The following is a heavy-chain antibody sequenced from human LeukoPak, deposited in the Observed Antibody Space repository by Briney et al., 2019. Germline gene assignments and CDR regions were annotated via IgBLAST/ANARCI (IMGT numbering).Heavy chain of an antibody. Sequence: ASVRVSCNASGYTFTSYGISWVRQSPGHGGEWMGWISAYNGNTNYAQKLQGRVTITTDTSTSTAYMEQRRLRSDDTAVYYCARDWHDYGDDGRGWFDPWGQGTMVTDCS. CDR1: GYTFTSYG. CDR3: ARDWHDYGDDGRGWFDP. V-gene: IGHV1-18*01. CDR2: ISAYNGNT. D-gene: IGHD4-17*01. J-gene: IGHJ5*02.